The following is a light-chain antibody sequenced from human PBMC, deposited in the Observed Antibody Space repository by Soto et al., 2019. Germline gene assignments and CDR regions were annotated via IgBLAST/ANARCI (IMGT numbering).Light chain of an antibody. CDR3: SSYGGSNNVV. V-gene: IGLV2-8*01. Sequence: QSVVTQPPSASGTPGQTVTISCTGTSSDVGGYNYVSWYQQCPGKAPKLMIYDVSKRPSGVPDRFSGSKSGNTASLTVSGLQAEDEADYFCSSYGGSNNVVFGGGTKLTVL. CDR1: SSDVGGYNY. CDR2: DVS. J-gene: IGLJ2*01.